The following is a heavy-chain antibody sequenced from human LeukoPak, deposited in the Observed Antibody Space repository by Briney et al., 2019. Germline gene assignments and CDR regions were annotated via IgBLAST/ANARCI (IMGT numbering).Heavy chain of an antibody. CDR3: ATRDGSLFGVFYRY. CDR2: INPNSGGT. CDR1: GYTFTDNY. D-gene: IGHD3-3*01. J-gene: IGHJ1*01. V-gene: IGHV1-2*02. Sequence: ASVKVSCRASGYTFTDNYIHWVRQAPGQGLEWMGWINPNSGGTNFAQRFQLRVTMTRDTPINTVYMELSGLRSDDTAVYYCATRDGSLFGVFYRYWGQGALVTVSS.